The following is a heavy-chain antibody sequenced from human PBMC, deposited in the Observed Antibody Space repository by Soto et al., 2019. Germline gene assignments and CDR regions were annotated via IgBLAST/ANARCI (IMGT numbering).Heavy chain of an antibody. D-gene: IGHD3-10*01. V-gene: IGHV3-74*01. CDR2: INTDGSST. CDR3: AKRGVDTFGLSY. CDR1: GFTFSSFW. J-gene: IGHJ4*02. Sequence: EVQLVESGGGLVQPGGSLRLSCVVSGFTFSSFWMHWVRQAPGEGLVWVSRINTDGSSTSYADSVKGRFTISRDNAKNTLYLQMNRLRVEDTAMYYCAKRGVDTFGLSYWGQGNLVTVSS.